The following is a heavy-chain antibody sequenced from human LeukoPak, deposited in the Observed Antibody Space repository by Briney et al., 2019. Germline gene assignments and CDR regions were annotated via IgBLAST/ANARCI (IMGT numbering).Heavy chain of an antibody. J-gene: IGHJ4*02. CDR3: ARGPRGPAGYFDY. CDR1: GYTFTGYY. V-gene: IGHV1-2*04. D-gene: IGHD6-13*01. CDR2: INPNSGGT. Sequence: ASVKVPCKASGYTFTGYYMHWVRQAPGQGLEWMGWINPNSGGTNYAQKFQGWVTMTRDTSISTAYMELSRLRSDDTAVYYCARGPRGPAGYFDYWGQGTLVTVSS.